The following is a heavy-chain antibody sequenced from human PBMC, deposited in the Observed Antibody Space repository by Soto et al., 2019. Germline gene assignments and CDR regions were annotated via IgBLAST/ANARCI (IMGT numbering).Heavy chain of an antibody. V-gene: IGHV4-39*01. CDR3: ARHSTMGATGAFDI. CDR2: IYYSGST. J-gene: IGHJ3*02. CDR1: GGSISSSSYY. Sequence: PSETLSLTCTVSGGSISSSSYYWGWIRQPPGKGPEWIGSIYYSGSTYYNPSLKSRVTISVDTSKNQFSLKLSSVTAADTAVYYCARHSTMGATGAFDIWGQGTMVTVSS. D-gene: IGHD1-26*01.